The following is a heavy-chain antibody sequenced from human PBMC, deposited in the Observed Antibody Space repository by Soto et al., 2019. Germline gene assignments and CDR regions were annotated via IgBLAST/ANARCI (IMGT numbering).Heavy chain of an antibody. CDR1: GGSISSGDYY. D-gene: IGHD5-12*01. J-gene: IGHJ5*02. CDR3: ARESPVAWFDP. Sequence: PSETLSLTCTVSGGSISSGDYYWSWIRQPPGKGLEWIGYIYYSGSTYYNPSLKSRVTISVDTSKNQFSLKLSSVTAADTAVYYCARESPVAWFDPWGQGTLVTVSS. CDR2: IYYSGST. V-gene: IGHV4-30-4*01.